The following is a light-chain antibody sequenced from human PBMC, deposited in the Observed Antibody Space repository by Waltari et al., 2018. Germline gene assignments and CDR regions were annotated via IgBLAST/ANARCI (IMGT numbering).Light chain of an antibody. CDR2: GAS. CDR1: QSISRN. CDR3: LQYKNWPPLYT. V-gene: IGKV3-15*01. Sequence: EIVMTQSPATLSVSPGERATLSCRASQSISRNLVWYQHKPGQAPRVLIYGASTRATGIPARFSGSGSGTEFTLTITSLQSEDLAVYYCLQYKNWPPLYTFGQGTKLEI. J-gene: IGKJ2*01.